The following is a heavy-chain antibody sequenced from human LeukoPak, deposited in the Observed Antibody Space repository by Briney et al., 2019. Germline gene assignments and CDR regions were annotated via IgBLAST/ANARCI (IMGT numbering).Heavy chain of an antibody. V-gene: IGHV4-4*07. CDR3: ARSITMVRGVIKYNWFDP. CDR1: GGSISSYY. CDR2: IYTSGST. Sequence: SETLSLTCTVSGGSISSYYWSWIRQPAGKGLEWMGRIYTSGSTNYNPSLKSRVTMSVDTSKNQFSLKLSSVTAADTAVYYCARSITMVRGVIKYNWFDPWGQGTLVTVSS. J-gene: IGHJ5*02. D-gene: IGHD3-10*01.